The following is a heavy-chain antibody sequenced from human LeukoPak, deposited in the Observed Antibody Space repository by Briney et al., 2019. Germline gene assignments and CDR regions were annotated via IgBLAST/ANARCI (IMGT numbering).Heavy chain of an antibody. V-gene: IGHV3-21*01. D-gene: IGHD6-13*01. J-gene: IGHJ4*02. CDR3: AHSGYSSSWYVY. CDR2: ISSSSSYI. CDR1: GFTFSSYS. Sequence: PGGSLRLSCAASGFTFSSYSMNWVRQAPGKGLEWVSSISSSSSYIYYADSVKGRSTISRDNAKNSLYLQMNSLRAEDTAVYYCAHSGYSSSWYVYWGQGTLVTVSS.